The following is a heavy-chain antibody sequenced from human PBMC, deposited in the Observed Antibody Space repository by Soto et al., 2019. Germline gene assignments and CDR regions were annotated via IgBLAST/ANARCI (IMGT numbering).Heavy chain of an antibody. CDR2: INHSGST. CDR3: ARGWGALLEY. Sequence: QVQLQQWGAGLLKPSETLSLTCAVYGGSFSGYYWSWICQPPGKGLELIGEINHSGSTDYNTSLKRRVTISVDTSKNQFSLKLSSVTAADTAEYYCARGWGALLEYWGQGALVTLSS. CDR1: GGSFSGYY. J-gene: IGHJ4*02. D-gene: IGHD7-27*01. V-gene: IGHV4-34*01.